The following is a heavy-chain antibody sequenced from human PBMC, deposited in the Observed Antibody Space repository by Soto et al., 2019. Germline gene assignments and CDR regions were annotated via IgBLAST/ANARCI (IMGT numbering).Heavy chain of an antibody. CDR3: ARHFDSSGLPAYFDF. CDR1: GGTFSSNV. D-gene: IGHD3-22*01. V-gene: IGHV1-69*02. CDR2: IIPILDMT. Sequence: QVHLVQSGAEMKKPGSSVKVSCKTSGGTFSSNVISWLRQAPGQGPEWIGRIIPILDMTKFAQKFEGRLTITADKATSTAYMELSSLRSEDTAIYYCARHFDSSGLPAYFDFWGQGTLVTVSS. J-gene: IGHJ4*02.